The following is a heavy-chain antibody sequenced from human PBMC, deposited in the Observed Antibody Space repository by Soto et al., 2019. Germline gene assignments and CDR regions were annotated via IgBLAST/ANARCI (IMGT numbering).Heavy chain of an antibody. CDR1: GGTFSSYA. D-gene: IGHD6-6*01. CDR2: IIPIFGTA. CDR3: ARGKAYSSSSRQLDY. Sequence: QVRLVQSGAEVKKPGSSVKVSCKASGGTFSSYAISWVRQAPGQGLEWMGGIIPIFGTANYAQKFQGRVTSTAYESKSTAYMELSSLRAEDTAVYYCARGKAYSSSSRQLDYWGQGTLVTVSS. J-gene: IGHJ4*02. V-gene: IGHV1-69*01.